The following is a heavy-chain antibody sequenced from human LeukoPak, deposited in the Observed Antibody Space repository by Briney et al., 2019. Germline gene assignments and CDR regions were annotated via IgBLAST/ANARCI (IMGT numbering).Heavy chain of an antibody. CDR2: IRSKAYGGTT. CDR1: GFTFGDYA. Sequence: PGGSLRLSCTASGFTFGDYAMSWVRQAPGKGLEWVGFIRSKAYGGTTEYAASVKGRFTISRDNAKNSLYLQMNSLRAEDTAVYYCARAGYGSGWGFDPWGQGTLVTVSS. CDR3: ARAGYGSGWGFDP. J-gene: IGHJ5*02. D-gene: IGHD6-19*01. V-gene: IGHV3-49*04.